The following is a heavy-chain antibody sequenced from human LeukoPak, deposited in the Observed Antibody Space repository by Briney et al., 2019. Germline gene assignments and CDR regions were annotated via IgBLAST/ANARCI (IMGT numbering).Heavy chain of an antibody. CDR3: ASSIAARVY. D-gene: IGHD6-6*01. J-gene: IGHJ4*02. V-gene: IGHV4-30-4*08. CDR1: GASISSGDYY. CDR2: FYYSGST. Sequence: SQTLSLTCTVSGASISSGDYYWSWIRQPPGKGLEWIEYFYYSGSTYYNPSLKSRITISVDTSKNQFSLKLTSVTAADTAVYYCASSIAARVYWGPGTLVTVSS.